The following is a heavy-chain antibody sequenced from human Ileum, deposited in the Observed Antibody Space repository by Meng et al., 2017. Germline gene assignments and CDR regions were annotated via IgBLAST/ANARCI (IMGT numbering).Heavy chain of an antibody. J-gene: IGHJ4*02. Sequence: QVQLQESGPGLVKPSQTLSLTCSVSGGSFSSDNYYWTWISQTPGKGLEWIGLTYYNGSPFYNPSLRSRVTISVDTSKDQFSLKLTSVTAADTAVYYCARERRHYYGSGSFDYWGQGILVTVSS. CDR3: ARERRHYYGSGSFDY. CDR2: TYYNGSP. D-gene: IGHD3-10*01. CDR1: GGSFSSDNYY. V-gene: IGHV4-30-4*01.